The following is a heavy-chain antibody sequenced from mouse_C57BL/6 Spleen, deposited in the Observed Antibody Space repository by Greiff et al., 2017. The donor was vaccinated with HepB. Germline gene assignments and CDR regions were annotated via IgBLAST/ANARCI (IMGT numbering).Heavy chain of an antibody. D-gene: IGHD1-1*01. J-gene: IGHJ2*01. CDR2: IDPSDSYT. CDR1: GYTFTSYW. Sequence: VQLQQPGAELVMPGASVKLSCKASGYTFTSYWMHWVKQRPGQGLEWIGEIDPSDSYTNYNQKFKGKSTLTVDKSSSTAYMQLSSLTSEDSAVYYCARGGYGSSYYFDYWGQGTTLPVSS. V-gene: IGHV1-69*01. CDR3: ARGGYGSSYYFDY.